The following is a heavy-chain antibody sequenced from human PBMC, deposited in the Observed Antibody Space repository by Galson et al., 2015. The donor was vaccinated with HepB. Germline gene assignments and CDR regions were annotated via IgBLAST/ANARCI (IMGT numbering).Heavy chain of an antibody. J-gene: IGHJ2*01. V-gene: IGHV2-5*02. CDR1: GLSLTTSGVT. CDR2: IYWDDSK. D-gene: IGHD2-2*01. Sequence: PALVKPTQTLTLTCSFSGLSLTTSGVTVAWIRQPPGKALEWLAHIYWDDSKRYSPSLENRLTITKDTSKNQVVFIMTNMAPVDTATYYCAHRRDPYCATTGCWGGDWNFDLWGRGTLVTVSS. CDR3: AHRRDPYCATTGCWGGDWNFDL.